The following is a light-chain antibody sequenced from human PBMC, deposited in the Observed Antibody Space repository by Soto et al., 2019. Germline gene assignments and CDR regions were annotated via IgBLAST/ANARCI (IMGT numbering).Light chain of an antibody. Sequence: SYELTQPPSVSVAPGKTARITCGGNNIGSKSVHWYQQKPGQAPVLVIYYDNDRPSGIPERSSGSNSGNTATLTIRRVEAGDEADYYCQVWDSSSDLRGVFGGGTKLTVL. V-gene: IGLV3-21*04. J-gene: IGLJ2*01. CDR1: NIGSKS. CDR3: QVWDSSSDLRGV. CDR2: YDN.